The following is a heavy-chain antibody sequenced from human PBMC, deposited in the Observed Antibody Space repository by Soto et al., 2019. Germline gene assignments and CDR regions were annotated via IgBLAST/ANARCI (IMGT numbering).Heavy chain of an antibody. D-gene: IGHD3-9*01. J-gene: IGHJ6*02. V-gene: IGHV1-69*13. CDR1: GGTFSSYA. CDR2: IIPIFGTA. CDR3: ARGRYDILTGYYKAPPYYYYGMDV. Sequence: SVKVSCKASGGTFSSYAISWVRQAPGQGLEWMGGIIPIFGTANYAQKFQGRVTITADESTSTAYMELSSLRSEDTAVYYCARGRYDILTGYYKAPPYYYYGMDVWGQGTTVTVSS.